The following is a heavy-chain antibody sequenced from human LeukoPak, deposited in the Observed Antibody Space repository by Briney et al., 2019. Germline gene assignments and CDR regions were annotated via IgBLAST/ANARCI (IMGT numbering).Heavy chain of an antibody. D-gene: IGHD3-22*01. CDR1: GYSFTSYW. J-gene: IGHJ4*02. CDR3: ARLYHYDSSGYPPFDY. Sequence: GESLKISCKGSGYSFTSYWIGWVRQMPGKGLEWMGIIYPGDSDTRYSPSFQGQVTISADKSISTAYLQWSSLKASDTAMYYCARLYHYDSSGYPPFDYWGQGTLVTVSS. CDR2: IYPGDSDT. V-gene: IGHV5-51*01.